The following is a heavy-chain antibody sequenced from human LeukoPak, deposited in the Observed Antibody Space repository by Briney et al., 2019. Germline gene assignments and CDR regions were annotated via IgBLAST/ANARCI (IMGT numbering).Heavy chain of an antibody. Sequence: GGSLRLSCAASAFTFSSYSMNWVRQAPGKGLEWVSSISSSSSYIYYADSVKGRFTISRDNAKNSLYLQMNSLRAEDTAVYYCASAVVVSTFDYWGQGTLVTVSS. CDR1: AFTFSSYS. V-gene: IGHV3-21*01. J-gene: IGHJ4*02. D-gene: IGHD3-22*01. CDR2: ISSSSSYI. CDR3: ASAVVVSTFDY.